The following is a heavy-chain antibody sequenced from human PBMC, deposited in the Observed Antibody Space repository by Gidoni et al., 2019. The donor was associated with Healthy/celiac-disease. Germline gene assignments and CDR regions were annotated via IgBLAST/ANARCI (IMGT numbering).Heavy chain of an antibody. J-gene: IGHJ5*02. CDR2: INHSGST. CDR3: ARGQLMRGYCSGGSCYSSWFDP. CDR1: GGSFRGYY. Sequence: QVQLQQWGAGLLKPSETLSLTCAVYGGSFRGYYWSWIRQPPGKGLEWIGEINHSGSTNYNPSLKSRVTISVDTSKNQFSLKLSSVTAADTAVYYCARGQLMRGYCSGGSCYSSWFDPWGQGTLVTVSS. V-gene: IGHV4-34*01. D-gene: IGHD2-15*01.